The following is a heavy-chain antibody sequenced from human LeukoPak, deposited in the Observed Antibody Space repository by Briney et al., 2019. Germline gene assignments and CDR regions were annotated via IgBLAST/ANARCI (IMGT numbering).Heavy chain of an antibody. V-gene: IGHV4-38-2*02. CDR2: IYNSGST. J-gene: IGHJ4*02. CDR3: ARDVGDIAVAGTYDY. CDR1: GYSISSGYY. D-gene: IGHD6-19*01. Sequence: PSETLSLTCTVSGYSISSGYYWGWIRQPPGKGLEWIGSIYNSGSTYYNPSLKSRVTISVDTSKNQFSLKLRSVTAADTAVYYCARDVGDIAVAGTYDYWGQGTLVTVSS.